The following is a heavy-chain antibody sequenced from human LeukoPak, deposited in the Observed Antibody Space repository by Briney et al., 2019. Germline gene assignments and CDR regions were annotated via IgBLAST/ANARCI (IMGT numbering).Heavy chain of an antibody. J-gene: IGHJ4*02. CDR2: ISYDGSNK. Sequence: GRSLRLPCAASGFTFSSYAMHWVRQAPGKGLEWVAVISYDGSNKYYADSVKGRFTVSRDNSKNTLYLQMNSLRAEDTAVYYCARELGSSGYYFDYWGQGTLVTVSS. CDR3: ARELGSSGYYFDY. D-gene: IGHD3-22*01. V-gene: IGHV3-30-3*01. CDR1: GFTFSSYA.